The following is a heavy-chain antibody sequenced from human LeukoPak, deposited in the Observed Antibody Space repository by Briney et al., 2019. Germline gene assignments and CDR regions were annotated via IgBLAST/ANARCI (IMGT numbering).Heavy chain of an antibody. CDR1: GFTFSSYG. Sequence: GGSLRLSCAASGFTFSSYGMHWVRQAPGKGLEWVAFIRYDGSNKYYADSVKGRFTISRDNSKNTLYLQMNSLRAEDTAVYYCAKRDCSSTSCLYYYYYYMDVWGKGTTVTVSS. D-gene: IGHD2-2*01. CDR3: AKRDCSSTSCLYYYYYYMDV. V-gene: IGHV3-30*02. CDR2: IRYDGSNK. J-gene: IGHJ6*03.